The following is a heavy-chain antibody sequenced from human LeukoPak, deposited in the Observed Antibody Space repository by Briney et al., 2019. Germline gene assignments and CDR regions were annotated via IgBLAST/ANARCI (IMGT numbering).Heavy chain of an antibody. J-gene: IGHJ6*02. Sequence: SETLSLTCAVYGGSFSGYYWSWIRQPPGKGLEWIGEINHSGSTNYNPSLKSRVTISVDTSKNQFSLKLSSVTAADTAVYYCARVGYYYYYYGWTSGAKGPRSPSP. CDR3: ARVGYYYYYYGWTS. CDR2: INHSGST. V-gene: IGHV4-34*01. CDR1: GGSFSGYY.